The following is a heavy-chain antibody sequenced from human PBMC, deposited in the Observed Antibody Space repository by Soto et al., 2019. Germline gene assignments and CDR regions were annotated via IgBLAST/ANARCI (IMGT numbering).Heavy chain of an antibody. J-gene: IGHJ4*02. Sequence: PGGSLRLSCAASGFTFSDHYMSWIRQAPGKGLEWIGYSSNSGSFTRYAGSVEGRFSISRDNAKNSLYLQINILRGDDTAIYYCVRSGDNYDLLDYWGQGTPVTVTS. D-gene: IGHD5-12*01. CDR1: GFTFSDHY. CDR3: VRSGDNYDLLDY. CDR2: SSNSGSFT. V-gene: IGHV3-11*06.